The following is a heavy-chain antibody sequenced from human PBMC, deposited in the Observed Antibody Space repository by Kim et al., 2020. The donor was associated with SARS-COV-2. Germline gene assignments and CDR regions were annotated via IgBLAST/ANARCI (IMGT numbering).Heavy chain of an antibody. CDR1: GGSFSGYY. Sequence: SETLSLTCAVYGGSFSGYYWSWIRQPPGKGLEWIGEINHSGSTNYNPSLKSRVTISVDTSKNQFSLKLSSVTAADTAVYYCARAEGIAVAGTVDLIGYYYYGMDVWGQGTTVTVSS. D-gene: IGHD6-19*01. J-gene: IGHJ6*02. CDR2: INHSGST. V-gene: IGHV4-34*01. CDR3: ARAEGIAVAGTVDLIGYYYYGMDV.